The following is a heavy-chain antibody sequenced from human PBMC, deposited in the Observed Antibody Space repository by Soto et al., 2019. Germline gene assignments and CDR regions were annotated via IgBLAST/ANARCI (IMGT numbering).Heavy chain of an antibody. Sequence: SVKVSCKASGYTFTGYYMHWVRQAPGQGLEWMGWIIPKTATSNYAQKFQGRVTITADESTNTAYMELSSLRSEDTAVYYCAREGLVLVPTTVNSDYYYYAMDVWGQGTTVTVSS. V-gene: IGHV1-69*13. CDR1: GYTFTGYY. J-gene: IGHJ6*02. CDR3: AREGLVLVPTTVNSDYYYYAMDV. D-gene: IGHD2-2*01. CDR2: IIPKTATS.